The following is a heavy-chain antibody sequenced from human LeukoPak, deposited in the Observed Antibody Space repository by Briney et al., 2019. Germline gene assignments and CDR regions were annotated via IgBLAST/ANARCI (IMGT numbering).Heavy chain of an antibody. CDR1: GGSFSGYY. CDR2: INHSGST. J-gene: IGHJ4*02. V-gene: IGHV4-34*01. CDR3: ARGYNWNDVTIDY. Sequence: SETLSPTCAVYGGSFSGYYWSWIRQPPGKGLEWIGEINHSGSTNYNPSLKSRVTISVDTSKNQFSLKLSSVTAADTAVYYCARGYNWNDVTIDYWGQGTLVTVSS. D-gene: IGHD1-20*01.